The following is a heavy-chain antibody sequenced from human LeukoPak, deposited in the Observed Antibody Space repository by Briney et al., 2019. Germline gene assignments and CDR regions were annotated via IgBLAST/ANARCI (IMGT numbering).Heavy chain of an antibody. J-gene: IGHJ6*02. Sequence: GGSLRLSCAASEFTFNNYWMHWVRQAPGKGLVWVSRINSDGSHTYYADSVKGRFTISRDNSKNTLYLQMNSLRAEDTAVYYCAKDLLRQWLNYYYGMDVWGQGTTVTVSS. CDR3: AKDLLRQWLNYYYGMDV. V-gene: IGHV3-74*01. CDR1: EFTFNNYW. D-gene: IGHD6-19*01. CDR2: INSDGSHT.